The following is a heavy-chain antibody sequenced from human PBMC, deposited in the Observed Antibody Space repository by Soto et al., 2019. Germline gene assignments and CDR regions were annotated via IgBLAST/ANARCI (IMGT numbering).Heavy chain of an antibody. CDR3: ARDGSGDRHAFDI. CDR1: GFSFSSYG. CDR2: IWYDGSNK. V-gene: IGHV3-33*01. J-gene: IGHJ3*02. Sequence: QVQLVESGGGVVQSGRSLRLSCAASGFSFSSYGMHWVRQAPGKGLEWVAVIWYDGSNKYSADSVKGRFTISRDNSKNTLYLLMNSLRAEDTAVYYCARDGSGDRHAFDIWGQGTMVTVSS. D-gene: IGHD3-10*01.